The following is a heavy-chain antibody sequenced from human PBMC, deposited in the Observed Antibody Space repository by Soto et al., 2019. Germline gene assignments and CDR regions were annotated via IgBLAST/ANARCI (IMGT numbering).Heavy chain of an antibody. CDR1: GYTFTSYA. J-gene: IGHJ4*02. CDR2: INAGNGNT. Sequence: QVKLVQSGAEVKKPGASVKVSCKASGYTFTSYAMHWVRQAPGQRLEWMGWINAGNGNTKYSQKFQGRVTITRDTSASTAYIEVSSLRSEDTAVYYCARGPGGPDGPGDYWGQGTLVTVSS. V-gene: IGHV1-3*01. D-gene: IGHD2-15*01. CDR3: ARGPGGPDGPGDY.